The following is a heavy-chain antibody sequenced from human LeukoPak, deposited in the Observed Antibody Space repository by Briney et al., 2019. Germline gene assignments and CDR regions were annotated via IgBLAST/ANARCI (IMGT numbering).Heavy chain of an antibody. CDR3: ARDRGLGLPNWFDS. J-gene: IGHJ5*01. CDR1: GFPFSSYS. CDR2: IDLNSNNI. V-gene: IGHV3-21*01. D-gene: IGHD2-15*01. Sequence: KPGGSLRLSCAGSGFPFSSYSMNWVRQAPGKGLEWVSSIDLNSNNINYADSVKDRFTISRDNAKSSLFLQMDSLRVKDTAIYYCARDRGLGLPNWFDSWGQGTLVTVSS.